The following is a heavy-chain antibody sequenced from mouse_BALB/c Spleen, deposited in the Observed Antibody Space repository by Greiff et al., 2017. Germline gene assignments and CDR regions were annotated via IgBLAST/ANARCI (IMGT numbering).Heavy chain of an antibody. D-gene: IGHD2-3*01. CDR3: ARSGGYYEDYAMDY. V-gene: IGHV5-17*02. Sequence: EVKLVESGGGLVQPGGSRKLSCAASGFTFSSFGMHWVRQAPEKGLEWVAYISSGSSTIYYADTVKGRFTISRDNPKNTLFLQMTSLRSEDTAMYYCARSGGYYEDYAMDYWGQGTSVTVSS. CDR2: ISSGSSTI. CDR1: GFTFSSFG. J-gene: IGHJ4*01.